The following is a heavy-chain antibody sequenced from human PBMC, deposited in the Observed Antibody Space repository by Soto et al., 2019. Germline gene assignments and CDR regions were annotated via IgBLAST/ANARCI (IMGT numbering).Heavy chain of an antibody. V-gene: IGHV4-59*01. CDR2: IYYSGST. D-gene: IGHD6-19*01. Sequence: QVQLQESGPGLVKPSETLSLTCTVSGGSISSYYWSWIRQPPGKGLEWIGYIYYSGSTNYNPSLKSRVTISVDTSKNQFSLKLSSVTAADTAVYYCARESEKPGIAVAWGQGTLVTVSS. J-gene: IGHJ4*02. CDR3: ARESEKPGIAVA. CDR1: GGSISSYY.